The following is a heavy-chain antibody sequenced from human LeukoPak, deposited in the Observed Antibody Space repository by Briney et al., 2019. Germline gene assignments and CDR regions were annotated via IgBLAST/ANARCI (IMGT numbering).Heavy chain of an antibody. J-gene: IGHJ4*02. V-gene: IGHV4-59*01. D-gene: IGHD5-18*01. CDR3: ARGGYTAMAPPLFDY. CDR2: IYYSGST. Sequence: SETLSLTCTVSGGSISSYYWSWIRQPPGKGLEWIGYIYYSGSTNYNPSLKSRVTISVDTSKNQFSLKLSSVTAADTAVYYCARGGYTAMAPPLFDYWGQGTLVTVSS. CDR1: GGSISSYY.